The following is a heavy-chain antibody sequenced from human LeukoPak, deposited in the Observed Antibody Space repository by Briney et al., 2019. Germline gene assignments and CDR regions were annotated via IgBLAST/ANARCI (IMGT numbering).Heavy chain of an antibody. CDR3: ARIKNGYGDFFPFDY. D-gene: IGHD4-17*01. J-gene: IGHJ4*02. CDR1: GFSLSNARMG. CDR2: IFSTDEN. V-gene: IGHV2-26*03. Sequence: GPTLVNPTETLTLTFTISGFSLSNARMGVSWIRQPPGKALEWLAHIFSTDENSYSTYLKSRLTISKDTSKSQVVLTMTNMDPVDTATYYCARIKNGYGDFFPFDYWGQGTLVTVSS.